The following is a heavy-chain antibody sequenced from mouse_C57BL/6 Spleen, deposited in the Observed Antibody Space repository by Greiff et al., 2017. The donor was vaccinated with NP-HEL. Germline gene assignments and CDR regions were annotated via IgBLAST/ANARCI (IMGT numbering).Heavy chain of an antibody. J-gene: IGHJ3*01. D-gene: IGHD3-1*01. CDR1: GYTFTDYY. CDR3: AGRGLRGFAY. Sequence: EVQLQQSGPELVKPGASVKISCKASGYTFTDYYMNWVKQSHGQSLEWIGDINPNNGGTSYNQKFKGKATVTVDKSSSTAYMEPSSLTSEDSAVYCCAGRGLRGFAYWGQGTLVTVSA. V-gene: IGHV1-26*01. CDR2: INPNNGGT.